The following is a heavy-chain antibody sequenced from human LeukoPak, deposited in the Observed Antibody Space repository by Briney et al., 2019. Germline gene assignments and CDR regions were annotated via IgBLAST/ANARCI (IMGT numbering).Heavy chain of an antibody. CDR3: AKADCSSTSCLPDY. D-gene: IGHD2-2*01. CDR1: GFTFSSYA. CDR2: ISGSGGST. J-gene: IGHJ4*02. Sequence: GGSLRLSCAASGFTFSSYAMSWVRQAPGKGLEWVSAISGSGGSTYYADSVKGRFTISRDNSKNTLYLQMNSLRAEDTAVYYCAKADCSSTSCLPDYWGQGTLVTVSS. V-gene: IGHV3-23*01.